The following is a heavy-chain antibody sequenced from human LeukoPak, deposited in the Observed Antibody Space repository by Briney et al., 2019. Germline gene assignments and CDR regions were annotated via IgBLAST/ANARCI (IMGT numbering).Heavy chain of an antibody. CDR3: ARDDSPGDA. CDR1: GFTLSNYG. D-gene: IGHD3-22*01. Sequence: GGSLRLSCAASGFTLSNYGMHWVRQAPGKGLEWVAVIWYDGSDKYYADSVKGRFTISRDNSKNTLYVQMNSLRVEDTAVYYCARDDSPGDAWGQGTTVTVSS. J-gene: IGHJ6*02. CDR2: IWYDGSDK. V-gene: IGHV3-33*01.